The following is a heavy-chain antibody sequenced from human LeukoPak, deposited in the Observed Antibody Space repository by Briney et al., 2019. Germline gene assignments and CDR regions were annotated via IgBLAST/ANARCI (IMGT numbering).Heavy chain of an antibody. V-gene: IGHV4-59*01. J-gene: IGHJ3*02. CDR3: ARRMAYYYGSEAFDI. CDR2: IHYSGST. CDR1: GGSISSYY. Sequence: SETLSLTCTVSGGSISSYYWSWIRQPPGKGLEWIGYIHYSGSTNYNPSLKSRVTISADTSKKQFSLKLSSVTAADTAVYYCARRMAYYYGSEAFDIWGRGTMVTVSS. D-gene: IGHD3-10*01.